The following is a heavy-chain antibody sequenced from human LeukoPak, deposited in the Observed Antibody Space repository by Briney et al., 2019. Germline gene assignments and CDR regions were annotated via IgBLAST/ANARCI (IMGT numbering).Heavy chain of an antibody. D-gene: IGHD3-9*01. CDR3: ARGDKLRYFDWLGAFDI. CDR1: GGSFSGYY. Sequence: SETLSLTCAVYGGSFSGYYWSWIRQPPGKGLEWIGEINHSGSTNYNPSLKSRVTISVDTSKNQFSLKLSSVTAADTAVYYCARGDKLRYFDWLGAFDIWGQGTMVTVSS. J-gene: IGHJ3*02. CDR2: INHSGST. V-gene: IGHV4-34*01.